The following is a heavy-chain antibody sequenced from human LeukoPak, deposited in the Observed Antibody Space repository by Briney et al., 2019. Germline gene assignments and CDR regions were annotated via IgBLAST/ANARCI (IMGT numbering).Heavy chain of an antibody. J-gene: IGHJ5*02. Sequence: SETLSLTCAVSGYSISSGYYWGWIRQPPGKGLEWIGSIYHSGSTYYNPSLKSRVTISVDTSKNQFSLKLSSVTAADTAVYYCARRYSGSYGGVWFDPWGQGTLVTVSS. D-gene: IGHD1-26*01. V-gene: IGHV4-38-2*01. CDR1: GYSISSGYY. CDR2: IYHSGST. CDR3: ARRYSGSYGGVWFDP.